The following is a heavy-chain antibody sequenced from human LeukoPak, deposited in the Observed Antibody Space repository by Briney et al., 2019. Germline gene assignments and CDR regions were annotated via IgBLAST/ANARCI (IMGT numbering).Heavy chain of an antibody. V-gene: IGHV3-49*04. CDR2: IRSNTFGGTT. CDR1: GFTIGDYA. J-gene: IGHJ4*02. D-gene: IGHD5-12*01. Sequence: PGGSLRLSCTASGFTIGDYAISWVRQAPGKGLEWVGFIRSNTFGGTTEYAASVKDRFSISRDDSKGIAYLQMDSLRTEDTALYYRTRGLMGYTGYDDYWGQGTLVTVSS. CDR3: TRGLMGYTGYDDY.